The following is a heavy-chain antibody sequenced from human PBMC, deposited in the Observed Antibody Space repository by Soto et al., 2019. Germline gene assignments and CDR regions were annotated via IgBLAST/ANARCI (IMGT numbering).Heavy chain of an antibody. Sequence: QVQLVQSGAEVKKPGAAVKLSCRTSGYTFTHYYIHWVRQAPGQGLEWLAIINPASGSTNYAQDFPGRVTLTMDTSTTTVYMELSGLRAEDTAIFDCARDLAAGDHWRQGTLVTVSS. D-gene: IGHD6-13*01. J-gene: IGHJ4*02. CDR1: GYTFTHYY. CDR2: INPASGST. V-gene: IGHV1-46*01. CDR3: ARDLAAGDH.